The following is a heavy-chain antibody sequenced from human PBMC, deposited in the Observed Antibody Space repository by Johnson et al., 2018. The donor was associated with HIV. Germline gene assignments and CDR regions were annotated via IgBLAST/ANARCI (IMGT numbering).Heavy chain of an antibody. J-gene: IGHJ3*02. V-gene: IGHV3-74*02. CDR3: AREAYAAGAFDI. CDR1: GFTFSSYW. Sequence: EVQLVESGGGLVQPGGSLRLSCAASGFTFSSYWMHWVRQAPGKGLVWVSRINRDGSSTSYADSVTGRFTITRDTAKNSLYLQMNSMRAEEPAVYYCAREAYAAGAFDIWGQGTMVTVSS. CDR2: INRDGSST. D-gene: IGHD3-16*01.